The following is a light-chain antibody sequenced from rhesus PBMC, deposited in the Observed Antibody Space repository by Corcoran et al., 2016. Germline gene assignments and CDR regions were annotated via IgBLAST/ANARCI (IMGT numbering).Light chain of an antibody. CDR1: QSVGSY. CDR3: QQYNDLLPS. CDR2: SAY. V-gene: IGKV3-40*02. Sequence: EIVMTQSPATLSLSPGETATLSCRASQSVGSYLAWYQQNPGQDPKLLFYSAYFRATGIPDRFSGSGYRTDFTLTISSLEPEDVGVYHCQQYNDLLPSFGQGTKVEIK. J-gene: IGKJ2*01.